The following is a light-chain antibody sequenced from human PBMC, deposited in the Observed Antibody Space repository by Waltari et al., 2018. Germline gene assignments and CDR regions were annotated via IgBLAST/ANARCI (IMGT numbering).Light chain of an antibody. J-gene: IGLJ3*02. CDR2: EDN. CDR3: CSYAGSAIWV. Sequence: QSALTQPASVSGSPGQSITISFTRTSSYVGRSNLVSWYQQHQGKAPKLMIYEDNTRPSGVSNRFSVSKSGNTASLTIAGLQAEDEADYYCCSYAGSAIWVVGGGTKLTVL. V-gene: IGLV2-23*01. CDR1: SSYVGRSNL.